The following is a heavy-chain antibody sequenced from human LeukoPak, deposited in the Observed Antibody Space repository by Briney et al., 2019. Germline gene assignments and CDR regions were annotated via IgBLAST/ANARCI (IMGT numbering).Heavy chain of an antibody. V-gene: IGHV7-4-1*02. CDR2: INTNTGNA. J-gene: IGHJ4*02. D-gene: IGHD1-26*01. CDR1: GYTFTSYA. Sequence: ASVKVSCKASGYTFTSYAMIWVRQAPGQGLEWVGWINTNTGNATYAQGVTGRFVFSLDTSVSTAYLQISSLKAEDTAVYYWARAWDGSFDYWRQGTLVTVSS. CDR3: ARAWDGSFDY.